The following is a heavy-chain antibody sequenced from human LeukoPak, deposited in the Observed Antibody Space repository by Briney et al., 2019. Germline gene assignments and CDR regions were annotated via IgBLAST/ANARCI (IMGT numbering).Heavy chain of an antibody. CDR2: ISGSGGST. J-gene: IGHJ3*02. Sequence: GGSLRLSCAASGFTFSSYAMSWVRQAPGKGLEWVSAISGSGGSTYYADSVKGRFTISRDNSKNTLYLQMNSLRAEGTAVYYCAKGDDYVWGSYRSYAFDIWGQGTMVTVSS. CDR1: GFTFSSYA. D-gene: IGHD3-16*02. CDR3: AKGDDYVWGSYRSYAFDI. V-gene: IGHV3-23*01.